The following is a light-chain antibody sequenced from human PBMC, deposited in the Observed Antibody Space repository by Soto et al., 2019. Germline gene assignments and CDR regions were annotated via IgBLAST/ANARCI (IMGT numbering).Light chain of an antibody. J-gene: IGLJ3*02. CDR2: STD. V-gene: IGLV1-44*01. CDR3: AAWDDSLTAEV. Sequence: QAVVSQPPSASGTPGQTVTISSSGSSSNIGSNTVKWYQQLPGTAPKLLIYSTDQRPSGVPDRFSGSKSGTSASLVISGLQSEDEADYYCAAWDDSLTAEVFGGGTKLTVL. CDR1: SSNIGSNT.